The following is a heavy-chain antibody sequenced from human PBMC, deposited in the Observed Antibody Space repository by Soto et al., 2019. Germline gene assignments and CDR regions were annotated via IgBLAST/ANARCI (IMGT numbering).Heavy chain of an antibody. CDR3: ASSATAMSQDHYQYYYGMDV. Sequence: PGGSLRLSCAASGYIFSSYWMHWVRQAPGKGLLWVSRINSDGATTSNADSVRGRNTISRDNAKNTLYLQLNILRAEDTAVYYCASSATAMSQDHYQYYYGMDVWGQGTTVTVSS. CDR1: GYIFSSYW. V-gene: IGHV3-74*01. D-gene: IGHD5-18*01. CDR2: INSDGATT. J-gene: IGHJ6*02.